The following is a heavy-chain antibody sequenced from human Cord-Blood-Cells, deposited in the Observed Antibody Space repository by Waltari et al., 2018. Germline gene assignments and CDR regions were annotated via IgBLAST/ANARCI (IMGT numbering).Heavy chain of an antibody. J-gene: IGHJ4*02. CDR2: ISSSISYI. CDR3: ATSSPPLY. CDR1: GFTFSSYS. D-gene: IGHD6-13*01. Sequence: EVQLVESGGGLVKPGGSLRLSCAASGFTFSSYSMNWVRQAPGKGLDLVSSISSSISYIYYADSVKGRFTISRDNAKNSLYLQMNSLRAEDTAVYYCATSSPPLYWGQGTLVTVSS. V-gene: IGHV3-21*01.